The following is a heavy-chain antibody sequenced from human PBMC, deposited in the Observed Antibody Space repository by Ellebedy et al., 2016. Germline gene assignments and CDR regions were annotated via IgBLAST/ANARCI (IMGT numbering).Heavy chain of an antibody. D-gene: IGHD2-21*02. J-gene: IGHJ3*02. Sequence: GESLKISXAASGFPFSTYAMARVRQAPGKGLEWVSAISGSGAITHYADSVKGRFTISRDTAKSTQYLQMNSLRAEDTAVYYCAKSRHSAAYCGGACYYDDAFDMWGQGTMVTVSS. CDR3: AKSRHSAAYCGGACYYDDAFDM. CDR2: ISGSGAIT. CDR1: GFPFSTYA. V-gene: IGHV3-23*01.